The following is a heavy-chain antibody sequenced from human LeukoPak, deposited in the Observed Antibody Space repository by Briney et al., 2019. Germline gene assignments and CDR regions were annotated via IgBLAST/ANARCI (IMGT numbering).Heavy chain of an antibody. CDR2: IYPGDSDT. J-gene: IGHJ4*02. Sequence: GESLKISCKGSGYSFTSYWIGWVRQMPEKGLEWMGIIYPGDSDTRYSPSFQGQVTISADKSISTAYLQWSSLKASDTAMYYCARGSRIAVAGIDYWGQGTLVTVSS. D-gene: IGHD6-19*01. V-gene: IGHV5-51*01. CDR1: GYSFTSYW. CDR3: ARGSRIAVAGIDY.